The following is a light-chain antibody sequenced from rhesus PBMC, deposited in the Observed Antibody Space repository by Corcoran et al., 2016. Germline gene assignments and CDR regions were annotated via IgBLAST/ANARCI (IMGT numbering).Light chain of an antibody. V-gene: IGKV1-22*01. Sequence: GDTVTITCRASQSISSWLAWYQQKPGKAPKLLIYKASSLQSGVPSRFSGSGSGTDFTLTLSSLQSEDFATYYCQQYSSSPFTFGPGTKLDIK. CDR2: KAS. CDR1: QSISSW. CDR3: QQYSSSPFT. J-gene: IGKJ3*01.